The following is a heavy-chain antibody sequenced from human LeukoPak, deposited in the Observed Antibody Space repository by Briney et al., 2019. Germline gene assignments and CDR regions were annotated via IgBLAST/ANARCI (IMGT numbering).Heavy chain of an antibody. J-gene: IGHJ3*02. CDR2: IKQDGSEK. V-gene: IGHV3-7*01. Sequence: GGSLRLSCAASGFTFSSYWMSWVRQAPGKGLEWVANIKQDGSEKYYVDSVKGRFTISRDNAKNSLYLQMNSLRAEDTAVYYCAKPGSIAAAGTGAFDIWGQGTMVTVSS. CDR1: GFTFSSYW. CDR3: AKPGSIAAAGTGAFDI. D-gene: IGHD6-13*01.